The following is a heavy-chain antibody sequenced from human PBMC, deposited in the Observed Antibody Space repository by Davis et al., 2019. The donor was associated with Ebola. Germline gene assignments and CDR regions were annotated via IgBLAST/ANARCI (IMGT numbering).Heavy chain of an antibody. Sequence: SETLSLTCAVYGGSFSGYYWSWIRQPPGKGLEWIGEINHSGSTNYNPSLKSRVTISVDTSKNQFSLKLSSVTAADTAVYYCARPIAEDRGGYWGQGTLVTVSS. CDR2: INHSGST. CDR1: GGSFSGYY. J-gene: IGHJ4*02. CDR3: ARPIAEDRGGY. V-gene: IGHV4-34*01. D-gene: IGHD6-13*01.